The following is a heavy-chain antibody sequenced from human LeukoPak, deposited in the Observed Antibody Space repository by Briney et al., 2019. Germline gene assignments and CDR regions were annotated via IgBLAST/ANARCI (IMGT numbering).Heavy chain of an antibody. Sequence: ASVKVSCKASGYTFTGYYMHWVRQAPGQGLEWMGWINPNSGGTNYAQKFQGRVTMTRDTSINTAYMELSRLRSDDTAVYYCARVLSSSWYGAGYYMDVWGKGTTVTVSS. V-gene: IGHV1-2*02. CDR3: ARVLSSSWYGAGYYMDV. J-gene: IGHJ6*03. D-gene: IGHD6-13*01. CDR2: INPNSGGT. CDR1: GYTFTGYY.